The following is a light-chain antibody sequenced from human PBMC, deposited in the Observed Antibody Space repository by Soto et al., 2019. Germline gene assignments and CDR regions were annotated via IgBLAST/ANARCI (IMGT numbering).Light chain of an antibody. CDR1: QSVSSSY. V-gene: IGKV3-20*01. Sequence: EIVLTQSPGTLSLSPGERATLSCRASQSVSSSYFAWYQQKPGQAPRLLIYGASSRATGIPDRFSGSGSGTDFTLIISRLEPEDFAVDYCQQYGSSPYTFGQGTKLEIK. J-gene: IGKJ2*01. CDR3: QQYGSSPYT. CDR2: GAS.